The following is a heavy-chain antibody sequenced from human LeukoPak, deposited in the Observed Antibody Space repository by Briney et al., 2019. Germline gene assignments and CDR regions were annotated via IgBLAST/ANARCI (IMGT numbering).Heavy chain of an antibody. Sequence: GGSLRLSCEASGFSFSSYWMTWVRQPPGKGPEWVANIRQDESERYSADSVKGRFTISRDNAKKSVYLHMSSLRAEDTALYYCARLSAYYYGSYFYYYMDVWGKGTTVTVSS. CDR2: IRQDESER. J-gene: IGHJ6*03. D-gene: IGHD3-10*01. CDR3: ARLSAYYYGSYFYYYMDV. CDR1: GFSFSSYW. V-gene: IGHV3-7*01.